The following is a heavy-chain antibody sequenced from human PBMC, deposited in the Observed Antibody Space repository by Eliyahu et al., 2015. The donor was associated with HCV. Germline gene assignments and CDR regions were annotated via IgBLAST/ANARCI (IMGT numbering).Heavy chain of an antibody. Sequence: ASGFTFSSYAMSWVRQAPGKGLEWVSVIYSGGSSTYYADSVKGRFTISRDNSKNTLYLQMNSLRAEDTAVYYCAKDRGYYGSGSLLEGSHWFDPWGQGTLVTVSS. V-gene: IGHV3-23*03. CDR3: AKDRGYYGSGSLLEGSHWFDP. D-gene: IGHD3-10*01. CDR2: IYSGGSST. J-gene: IGHJ5*02. CDR1: GFTFSSYA.